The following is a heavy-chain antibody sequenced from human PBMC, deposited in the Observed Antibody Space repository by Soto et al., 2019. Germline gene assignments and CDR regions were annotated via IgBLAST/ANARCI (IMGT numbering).Heavy chain of an antibody. D-gene: IGHD6-13*01. J-gene: IGHJ6*02. CDR3: ARHHGSPGSYFGLDV. V-gene: IGHV5-51*01. Sequence: GESLKISCQGSGYSFTSYWINWVRQMPGKGLEWMGIIYPGDSDTRYSPSFQGQVTISADKPIDTAYLQWRSLKASDTAVYYCARHHGSPGSYFGLDVWGQGTTVTVSS. CDR1: GYSFTSYW. CDR2: IYPGDSDT.